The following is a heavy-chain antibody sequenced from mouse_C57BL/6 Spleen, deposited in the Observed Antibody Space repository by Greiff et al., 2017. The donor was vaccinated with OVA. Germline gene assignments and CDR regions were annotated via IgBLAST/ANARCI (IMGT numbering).Heavy chain of an antibody. CDR1: GYTFTSYG. CDR2: IYPRSGNT. CDR3: ASPPTTVVPHFDY. Sequence: QVQLKESGAELARPGASVKLSCKASGYTFTSYGISWVKQRTGQGLEWIGEIYPRSGNTYFNEKFKGKATLTADKSSSTAYMELRSLTSEDSAVYFCASPPTTVVPHFDYWGQGTTRTVSS. V-gene: IGHV1-81*01. D-gene: IGHD1-1*01. J-gene: IGHJ2*01.